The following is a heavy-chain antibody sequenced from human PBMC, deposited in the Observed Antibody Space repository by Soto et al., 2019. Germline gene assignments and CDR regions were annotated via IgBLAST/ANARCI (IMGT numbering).Heavy chain of an antibody. CDR2: IESGGTA. V-gene: IGHV3-53*01. J-gene: IGHJ6*02. Sequence: GGSLRLSCNASGFTVSSSYMSWVRQAPGMGLEWVAVIESGGTAHYADSVKGRFTISRDNPNNIIYLQLYTLRAEDTAVYYCAKDLGPLKLLNYVFYGLDVWGQGTTVTVSS. CDR3: AKDLGPLKLLNYVFYGLDV. CDR1: GFTVSSSY. D-gene: IGHD2-21*02.